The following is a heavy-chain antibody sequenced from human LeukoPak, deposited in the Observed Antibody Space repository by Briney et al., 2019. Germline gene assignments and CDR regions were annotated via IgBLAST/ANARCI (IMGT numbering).Heavy chain of an antibody. CDR1: GGSFSGYY. V-gene: IGHV4-34*01. CDR3: ARHGAGSSWKARYYFDY. J-gene: IGHJ4*02. CDR2: INHSGST. Sequence: NPSQTLSLTCAVYGGSFSGYYWSWIRQPPGKGLGWIGEINHSGSTNYNPSLKSRVTISVDTSKNQFSLKLSSVTAADTAVYYCARHGAGSSWKARYYFDYWGQGTLVTVSS. D-gene: IGHD6-13*01.